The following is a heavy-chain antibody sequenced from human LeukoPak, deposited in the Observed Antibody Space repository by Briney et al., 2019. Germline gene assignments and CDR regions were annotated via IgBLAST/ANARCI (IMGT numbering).Heavy chain of an antibody. J-gene: IGHJ6*02. CDR1: GFTFSSYW. CDR3: ARVAGGSYFYYYGMDV. Sequence: GGSLRLSCAASGFTFSSYWMHWVRQAPGKGLVWVSRINSDGSSTSYADSVKGRFTISRDNAKNTLYLQMNSLRAEDTAVYYCARVAGGSYFYYYGMDVWGQGTTVTVSS. CDR2: INSDGSST. D-gene: IGHD1-26*01. V-gene: IGHV3-74*01.